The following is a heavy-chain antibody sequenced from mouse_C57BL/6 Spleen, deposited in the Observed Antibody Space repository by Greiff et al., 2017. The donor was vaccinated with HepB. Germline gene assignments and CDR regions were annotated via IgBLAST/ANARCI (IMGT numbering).Heavy chain of an antibody. CDR2: ISSGSSTI. CDR3: ARHYYGSSYGAMDY. CDR1: GFTFSDYG. V-gene: IGHV5-17*01. J-gene: IGHJ4*01. D-gene: IGHD1-1*01. Sequence: EVHLVESGGGLVKPGGSLKLSCAASGFTFSDYGMHWVRQAPEKGLEWVAYISSGSSTIYYADTVKGQFTISRDNAKTTLFLQMTSLRSEDTAMYYCARHYYGSSYGAMDYWGQGTSVTVSS.